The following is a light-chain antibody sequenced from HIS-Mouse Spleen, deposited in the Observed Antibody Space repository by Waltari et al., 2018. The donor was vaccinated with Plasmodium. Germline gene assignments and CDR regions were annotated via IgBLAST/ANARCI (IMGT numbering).Light chain of an antibody. J-gene: IGKJ4*01. V-gene: IGKV1-33*01. CDR2: DAS. Sequence: DLQMFHPPSSLSASVGERVTITCQASQDISNYLNWYQQKPGKAPKLLIYDASNLETGIPSRFSGSGSGTDFTFTISSLQPEDIATYYCQQYDNLPLTFGGGTKVEIK. CDR3: QQYDNLPLT. CDR1: QDISNY.